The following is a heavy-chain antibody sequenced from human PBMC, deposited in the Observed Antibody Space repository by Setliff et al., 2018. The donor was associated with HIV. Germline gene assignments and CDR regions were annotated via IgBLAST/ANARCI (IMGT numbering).Heavy chain of an antibody. CDR2: INAGDDNT. CDR3: ARGSCSGCYLSDY. CDR1: GYSFSGYY. V-gene: IGHV1-3*01. D-gene: IGHD6-19*01. Sequence: GASVKVSCKASGYSFSGYYIHWVRQAPGQRLEWMGYINAGDDNTRYSEKFQGRVTITRDTSANTAYTELSSLRSEDTAVYYCARGSCSGCYLSDYWGLGTLVTVS. J-gene: IGHJ4*02.